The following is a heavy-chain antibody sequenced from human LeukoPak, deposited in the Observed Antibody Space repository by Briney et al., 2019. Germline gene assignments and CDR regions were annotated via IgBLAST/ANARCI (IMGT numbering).Heavy chain of an antibody. CDR2: IDPSDSYT. J-gene: IGHJ6*02. CDR3: ARPGGYYYYGIDV. Sequence: GESLKISCKGSGYSFTRYWLSWVRQMPGKGLEWMGRIDPSDSYTNYSPSFQGHVTISADKSISTAYLQWSSLKASDTAMYYCARPGGYYYYGIDVWGQGTTVTVSS. CDR1: GYSFTRYW. V-gene: IGHV5-10-1*01.